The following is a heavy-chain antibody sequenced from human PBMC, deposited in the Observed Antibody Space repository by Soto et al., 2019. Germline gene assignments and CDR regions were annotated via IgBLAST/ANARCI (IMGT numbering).Heavy chain of an antibody. Sequence: SETLSLTCTVSGGSISSYYWSWIRQPPGKGLEWIASFFYSGSAYSGSTYYNPSLKSRVTISVDTSKNQFSLKLSSVTAADTAVYYCARQGYYDILTGKDYWGQGTLVTVSS. CDR3: ARQGYYDILTGKDY. CDR2: FFYSGSAYSGST. CDR1: GGSISSYY. V-gene: IGHV4-59*05. D-gene: IGHD3-9*01. J-gene: IGHJ4*02.